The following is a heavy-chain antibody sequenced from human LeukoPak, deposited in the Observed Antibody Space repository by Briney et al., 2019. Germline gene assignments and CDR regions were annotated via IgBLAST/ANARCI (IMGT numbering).Heavy chain of an antibody. CDR3: AKGSGWEMSYYYYYMDV. Sequence: GGSLRLSCVASGFTFSSYWMHWVRQAPGKGLEWVSVIYSGGSTYYADSVKGRFTISRDNSKSTLYIQMNSLRAEDTAVYYCAKGSGWEMSYYYYYMDVWGKGTTVTISS. J-gene: IGHJ6*03. CDR2: IYSGGST. V-gene: IGHV3-66*02. D-gene: IGHD1-26*01. CDR1: GFTFSSYW.